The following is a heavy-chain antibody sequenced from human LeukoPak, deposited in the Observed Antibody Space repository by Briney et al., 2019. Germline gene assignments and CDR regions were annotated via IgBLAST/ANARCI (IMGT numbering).Heavy chain of an antibody. CDR1: GYTFTSYG. CDR2: ISAYNGNT. Sequence: GASVKVSCKASGYTFTSYGISWVRQAPGQGLEWMGWISAYNGNTNYAQKLQGGVTMTTDTSTSTAYMELRSLRSDDTAVYYCARDHSGSYWSYYYYMDVWGKGTTVTVSS. D-gene: IGHD1-26*01. J-gene: IGHJ6*03. CDR3: ARDHSGSYWSYYYYMDV. V-gene: IGHV1-18*01.